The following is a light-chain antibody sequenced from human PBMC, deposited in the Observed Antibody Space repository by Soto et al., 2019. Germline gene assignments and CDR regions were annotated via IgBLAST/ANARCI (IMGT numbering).Light chain of an antibody. V-gene: IGKV1-5*03. CDR2: KAS. Sequence: DIQMTQSPSTLSASVGDRVTITCRASQSISIWLAWYQQKPGKAPKLLIYKASSLESGGPSRFSGSGSGTEFTLTLSSLQPDDLATYYCQQYNSFPTFGQGTKVEIK. CDR1: QSISIW. J-gene: IGKJ1*01. CDR3: QQYNSFPT.